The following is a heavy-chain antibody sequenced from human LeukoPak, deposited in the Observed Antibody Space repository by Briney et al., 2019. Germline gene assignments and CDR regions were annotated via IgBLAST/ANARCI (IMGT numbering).Heavy chain of an antibody. CDR1: GFTFSSYN. CDR2: ISSSSSTI. CDR3: ARYYYGSGRLYYFDY. D-gene: IGHD3-10*01. J-gene: IGHJ4*02. Sequence: GGSLRLSCAASGFTFSSYNMNWVRQAPGKGLEWVSYISSSSSTIYYADSVKGRFTISRDNAKNSLYLQMNSLRDEDTAVYYCARYYYGSGRLYYFDYWGQGTLVTVSS. V-gene: IGHV3-48*02.